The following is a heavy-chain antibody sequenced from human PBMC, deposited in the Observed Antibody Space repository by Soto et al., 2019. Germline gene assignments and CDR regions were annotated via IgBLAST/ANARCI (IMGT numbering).Heavy chain of an antibody. CDR1: GFTFSSYD. Sequence: GGSLRLSCAASGFTFSSYDMHWVRQATGKGLEWVSAIGTTGDTYYPGSVKGRFTISRENAKNSLYLQMNSLRAGDTAVYYCARGPTLDYGGKNWYFDLWGRGTLVTVYS. D-gene: IGHD4-17*01. V-gene: IGHV3-13*01. J-gene: IGHJ2*01. CDR3: ARGPTLDYGGKNWYFDL. CDR2: IGTTGDT.